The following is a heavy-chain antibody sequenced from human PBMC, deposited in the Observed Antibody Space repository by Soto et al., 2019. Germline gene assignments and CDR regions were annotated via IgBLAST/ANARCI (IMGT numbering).Heavy chain of an antibody. J-gene: IGHJ4*02. V-gene: IGHV1-69*06. CDR3: ARGYDSSGYYLSFDY. D-gene: IGHD3-22*01. Sequence: SVKVSCKASGGTFSSYAISWVRQAPGQGLEWMGGIIPIFGTANYAQKFQGRVTITADKSTSTAYMELSSLRSEDTAVYYCARGYDSSGYYLSFDYWGQGTLVTVSS. CDR2: IIPIFGTA. CDR1: GGTFSSYA.